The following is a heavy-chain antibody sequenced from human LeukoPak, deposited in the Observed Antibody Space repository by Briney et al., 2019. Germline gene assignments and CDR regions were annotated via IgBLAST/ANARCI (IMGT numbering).Heavy chain of an antibody. D-gene: IGHD1-26*01. CDR2: IIPIFGTA. CDR3: ARALNSGSYSFYFDY. J-gene: IGHJ4*02. Sequence: ASVKVSCKASGGTFSSYAISWVRQAPGQGLEWMERIIPIFGTANYAQKFQGRVTITTDESTSTAYMELSSLRSEDTAVYYCARALNSGSYSFYFDYWGQGTLVTVSS. V-gene: IGHV1-69*05. CDR1: GGTFSSYA.